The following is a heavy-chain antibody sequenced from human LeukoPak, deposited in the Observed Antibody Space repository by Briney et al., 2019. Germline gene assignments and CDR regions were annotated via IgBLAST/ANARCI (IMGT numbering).Heavy chain of an antibody. Sequence: SETLSLTCTVSGGSISSSTYYWGWIRQPPGKGLEWIGSIYYSGSTYYNPSLKSRVTISVDTSKNHFSLNLSSVTAADTAVYYCARQSRGSSSSRDYFDYWGQGTLVTVTS. CDR3: ARQSRGSSSSRDYFDY. D-gene: IGHD6-6*01. CDR2: IYYSGST. V-gene: IGHV4-39*01. CDR1: GGSISSSTYY. J-gene: IGHJ4*02.